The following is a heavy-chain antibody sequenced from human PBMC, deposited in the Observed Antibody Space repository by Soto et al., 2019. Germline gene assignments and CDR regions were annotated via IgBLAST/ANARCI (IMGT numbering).Heavy chain of an antibody. Sequence: GASVKVSCKASGYTFTSYYMHGVRQAPGQGLEWMGIINPSGGSTSYAQKFQGRVTMTRDTSTSTVYMELSSLRSEDTAVYYCAREKLVPASYGGPTSYGMDVWGQGTTVTVS. CDR1: GYTFTSYY. D-gene: IGHD2-2*01. V-gene: IGHV1-46*01. CDR2: INPSGGST. CDR3: AREKLVPASYGGPTSYGMDV. J-gene: IGHJ6*02.